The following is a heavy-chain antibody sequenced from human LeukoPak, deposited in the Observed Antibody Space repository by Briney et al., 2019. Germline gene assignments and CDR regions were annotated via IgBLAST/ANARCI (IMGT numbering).Heavy chain of an antibody. CDR1: GFTFSAHW. CDR3: ARDLYSQY. V-gene: IGHV3-7*01. D-gene: IGHD2-21*01. CDR2: INEDGSEK. J-gene: IGHJ4*02. Sequence: PGGSLRLSCAASGFTFSAHWMSWVRQAPGKGLEWVANINEDGSEKFYVDSVKGRFTISRDNAKNSLSLQMNSLRAEDTAVYYCARDLYSQYWGQGTLVTVSS.